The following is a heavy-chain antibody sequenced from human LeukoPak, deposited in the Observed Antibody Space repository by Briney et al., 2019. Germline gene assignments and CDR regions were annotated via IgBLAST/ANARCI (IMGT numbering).Heavy chain of an antibody. D-gene: IGHD1-26*01. CDR3: ARRPPNSGSYYGPSGLDY. Sequence: NASETLSLTCAVYGGSFSDYHLSWIRQPPGKGLEWIGEINHSGTTKYNPSLKSRVTISVDTSKNQFSLKLGSVTAEDTSVYYCARRPPNSGSYYGPSGLDYWGQGTLVTVSS. CDR2: INHSGTT. V-gene: IGHV4-34*01. CDR1: GGSFSDYH. J-gene: IGHJ4*02.